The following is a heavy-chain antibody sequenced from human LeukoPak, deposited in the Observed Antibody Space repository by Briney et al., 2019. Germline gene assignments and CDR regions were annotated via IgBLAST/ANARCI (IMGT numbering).Heavy chain of an antibody. CDR1: GGSISSGGYY. V-gene: IGHV4-31*03. Sequence: SETLSLTCTVSGGSISSGGYYWSWIRQHPGKGLEWIGYIYYSGSTYYNPSLKSRVTISVDTSKNQFSLKLSSVTAADTAVYYCARAPPLGYCSSTRCYTTGSYFDYWGQGTLVTVSS. CDR3: ARAPPLGYCSSTRCYTTGSYFDY. CDR2: IYYSGST. D-gene: IGHD2-2*02. J-gene: IGHJ4*02.